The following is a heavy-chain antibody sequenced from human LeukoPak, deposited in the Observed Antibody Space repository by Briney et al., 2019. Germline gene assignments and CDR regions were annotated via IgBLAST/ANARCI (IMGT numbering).Heavy chain of an antibody. CDR1: GYTFTGYY. V-gene: IGHV1-2*02. J-gene: IGHJ4*02. CDR2: INPNSGGT. D-gene: IGHD3-3*01. Sequence: ASVKVSCKASGYTFTGYYMHWVRRAPGQGLEWMGWINPNSGGTNYAQKFQGRVTITADESTSTAYMELSSLRSEDTAVYYCARVGGRFLEGEPGHYWGQGTLVTVSS. CDR3: ARVGGRFLEGEPGHY.